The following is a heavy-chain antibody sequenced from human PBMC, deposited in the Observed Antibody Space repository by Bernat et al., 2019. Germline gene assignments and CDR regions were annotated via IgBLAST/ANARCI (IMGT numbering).Heavy chain of an antibody. CDR1: GYTFTGYY. CDR2: INPNSGGT. CDR3: AMTSRSFNGPDY. Sequence: QVQLVQSGAEVREPGASVKVSCKASGYTFTGYYIHWVRQAPGQGLESMGWINPNSGGTNFAQKFQGRVTMTRDTSISTDYMELSRLRSDDTAVYYCAMTSRSFNGPDYWGQGTLVTVSS. V-gene: IGHV1-2*02. D-gene: IGHD6-6*01. J-gene: IGHJ4*02.